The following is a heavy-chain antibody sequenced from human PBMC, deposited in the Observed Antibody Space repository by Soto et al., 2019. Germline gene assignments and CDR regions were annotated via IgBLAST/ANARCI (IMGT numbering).Heavy chain of an antibody. CDR1: GYTFTSYA. D-gene: IGHD3-10*01. V-gene: IGHV1-3*05. CDR3: ARGTPVWFDP. Sequence: QVQLVQSGTEEKKPGVSVKVSCKASGYTFTSYAMHWVRQAPGQRLEWMGWINAGNGNTKSSQKFQDRVTITRDTSASTAYMELSSLRSEDTAVYYCARGTPVWFDPWGQGTLVTVSS. J-gene: IGHJ5*02. CDR2: INAGNGNT.